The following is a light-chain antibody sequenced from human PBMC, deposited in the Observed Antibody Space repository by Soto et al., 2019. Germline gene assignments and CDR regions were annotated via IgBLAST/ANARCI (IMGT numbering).Light chain of an antibody. CDR3: QQYANWPPWT. V-gene: IGKV3-15*01. J-gene: IGKJ1*01. Sequence: EIVMTQSPATLTVSPGGRATLSCGASHTIDSSLAWYQLKRGQPPRLLIHDASTRATGVAPRCSGSGAAAEDFLPIISRLSADVVVDYCQQYANWPPWTFGQGTKVEI. CDR2: DAS. CDR1: HTIDSS.